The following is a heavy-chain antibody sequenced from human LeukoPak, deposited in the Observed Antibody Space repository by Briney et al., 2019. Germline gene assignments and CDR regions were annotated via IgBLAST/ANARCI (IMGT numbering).Heavy chain of an antibody. CDR2: IIPIFGTA. D-gene: IGHD5-24*01. CDR3: ARSFGSFVEMATIYYYYGMDV. J-gene: IGHJ6*02. CDR1: GGTFSSYA. Sequence: SVKVSCKASGGTFSSYAISWVRQAPGQGLEWMGGIIPIFGTANYAQKVQGRVTITADESTSTAYMELSSLRSEDTAVYYCARSFGSFVEMATIYYYYGMDVWGQGTTVTVSS. V-gene: IGHV1-69*13.